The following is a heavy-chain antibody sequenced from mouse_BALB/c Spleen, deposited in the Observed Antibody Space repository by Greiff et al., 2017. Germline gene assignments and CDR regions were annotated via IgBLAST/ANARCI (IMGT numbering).Heavy chain of an antibody. J-gene: IGHJ4*01. V-gene: IGHV5-6*01. CDR2: ISSGGSYT. CDR3: ARHGSHAAMDY. Sequence: EVQLVESGGDLVKPGGSLKLSCAASGFTFSSYGMPWVRQTPDKRLEWVATISSGGSYTYYPDSVKGRFTISRDNAKNTLYLQMSSLKSEDTAMYYCARHGSHAAMDYWGQGTSVTVSS. CDR1: GFTFSSYG.